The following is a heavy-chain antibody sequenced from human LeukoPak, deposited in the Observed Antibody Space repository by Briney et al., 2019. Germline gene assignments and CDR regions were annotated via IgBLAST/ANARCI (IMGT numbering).Heavy chain of an antibody. CDR3: ARSHGYNYDY. Sequence: SETLSLTCAVYGGSFSGYYWSWIRQPPGKGLEWIGYIYYSGSTNYNPSLKSRVTISVDTSKNQFSLKLSSVTAADTAVYYCARSHGYNYDYWGQGTLVTVSS. D-gene: IGHD5-24*01. CDR2: IYYSGST. V-gene: IGHV4-59*08. J-gene: IGHJ4*02. CDR1: GGSFSGYY.